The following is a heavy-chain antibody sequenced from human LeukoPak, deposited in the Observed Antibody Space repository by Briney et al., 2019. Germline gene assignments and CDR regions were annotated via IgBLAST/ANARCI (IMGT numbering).Heavy chain of an antibody. J-gene: IGHJ4*02. CDR3: ARCSGDTCYSRPPDY. V-gene: IGHV3-23*01. CDR1: GFTFSSYG. D-gene: IGHD2-15*01. CDR2: ITDSGGST. Sequence: GGSLRLSCAASGFTFSSYGMSWVRQAPGKGLEWVSAITDSGGSTYYTDPVKGRFTISRDNSENMLYLQMNSLRAEDTAIYYCARCSGDTCYSRPPDYWGQGALVTVSS.